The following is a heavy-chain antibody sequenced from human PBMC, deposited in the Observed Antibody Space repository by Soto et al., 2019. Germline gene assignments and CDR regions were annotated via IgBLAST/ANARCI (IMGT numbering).Heavy chain of an antibody. J-gene: IGHJ4*02. Sequence: EVQLLESGGGLVQPGGSLRLSCAASGFTFGSYAMAWVRRAPGQGLEWVSSISFSGGSTYYAASVEGRFTISRDNFKNTLDLQMNSLRAEDTAVYYCARPRTGSNGGKLDYWGQGTLVTVSS. V-gene: IGHV3-23*01. CDR2: ISFSGGST. D-gene: IGHD1-26*01. CDR3: ARPRTGSNGGKLDY. CDR1: GFTFGSYA.